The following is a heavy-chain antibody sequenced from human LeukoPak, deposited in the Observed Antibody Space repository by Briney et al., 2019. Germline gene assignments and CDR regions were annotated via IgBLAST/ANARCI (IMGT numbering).Heavy chain of an antibody. CDR1: GFTFSSYS. CDR3: AGAIVVVVADAFDI. V-gene: IGHV3-48*01. CDR2: ISSSSSTI. J-gene: IGHJ3*02. Sequence: GGSLRLSCAASGFTFSSYSMNWVRQAPGKGLEWVSYISSSSSTIYYADSVKGRFTISRDNSKNTLYLQMNSLRAEDTAVYYCAGAIVVVVADAFDIWGQGTMVTVSS. D-gene: IGHD2-15*01.